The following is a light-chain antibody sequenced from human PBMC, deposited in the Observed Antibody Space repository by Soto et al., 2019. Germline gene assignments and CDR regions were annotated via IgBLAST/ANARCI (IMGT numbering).Light chain of an antibody. CDR1: QSVSSY. J-gene: IGKJ5*01. Sequence: EVVLTQSPVTLSLSPGERATLSCRASQSVSSYLAWYQQKPGQAPRLLIYDASNRATGIPARFSGSGSGTDFTLTISRLEPEDFAVYYCQQRGNWPITFGQGTRLEIK. V-gene: IGKV3-11*01. CDR2: DAS. CDR3: QQRGNWPIT.